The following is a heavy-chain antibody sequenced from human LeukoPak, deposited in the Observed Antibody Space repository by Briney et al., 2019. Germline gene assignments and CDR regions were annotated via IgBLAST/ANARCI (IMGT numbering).Heavy chain of an antibody. Sequence: ASVKVSCKASGYTFTGYYMHWVRQAPGQGLEWMGWINPNSGGTNYAQKFQGRVTVTRDTSISTAYMELSRLRSDDTAVYYCAREIVVVPAAISHSESEFDYWGQGTLVTVSS. J-gene: IGHJ4*02. D-gene: IGHD2-2*01. V-gene: IGHV1-2*02. CDR2: INPNSGGT. CDR3: AREIVVVPAAISHSESEFDY. CDR1: GYTFTGYY.